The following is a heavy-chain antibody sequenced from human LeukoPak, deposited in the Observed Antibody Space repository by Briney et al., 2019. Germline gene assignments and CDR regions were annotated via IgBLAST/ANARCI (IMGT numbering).Heavy chain of an antibody. Sequence: SETLSLTCTVSGGSISSYYWSWIRQPPGKGLEWIGYIYYSGSTNYNPSLKSRVTISVDTSKNQFSLKLSSVTAADTAVYYCARVQPATAIGYWGQGTLVTVSS. CDR3: ARVQPATAIGY. J-gene: IGHJ4*02. V-gene: IGHV4-59*01. CDR2: IYYSGST. D-gene: IGHD2-21*02. CDR1: GGSISSYY.